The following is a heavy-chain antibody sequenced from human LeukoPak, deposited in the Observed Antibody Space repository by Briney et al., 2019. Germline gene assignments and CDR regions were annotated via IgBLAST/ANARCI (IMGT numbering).Heavy chain of an antibody. CDR3: ARVKSKIVRGYSYGPMYYFDY. V-gene: IGHV3-30*03. J-gene: IGHJ4*02. Sequence: GGSLRLSCAASGFTFSSYGMYWLRQAPDKGLEWVAVISYDGSKTYYADSVKGRFTISRDNSKNTLYLQMNSLRAEDTAVYYCARVKSKIVRGYSYGPMYYFDYWGQGTLVTVSS. CDR2: ISYDGSKT. D-gene: IGHD5-18*01. CDR1: GFTFSSYG.